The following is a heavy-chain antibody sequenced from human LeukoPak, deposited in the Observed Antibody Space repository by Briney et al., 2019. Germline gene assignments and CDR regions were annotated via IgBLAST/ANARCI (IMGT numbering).Heavy chain of an antibody. Sequence: GGSLRLSCAASGFTVSSNYMSWVRQAPGKGLEWVSVIYSGGSTYYADSVKGRFTISRDNSKNTLYLQMNSLRAEDTAVYYCARGGGDSGSHIPFDYWGQGTLVTVSS. CDR1: GFTVSSNY. D-gene: IGHD1-26*01. J-gene: IGHJ4*02. CDR3: ARGGGDSGSHIPFDY. V-gene: IGHV3-53*01. CDR2: IYSGGST.